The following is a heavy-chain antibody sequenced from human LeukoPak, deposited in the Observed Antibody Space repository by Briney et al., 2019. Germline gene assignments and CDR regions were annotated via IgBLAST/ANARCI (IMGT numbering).Heavy chain of an antibody. V-gene: IGHV4-39*01. CDR2: VYPGENP. Sequence: SETLSLTCTVSGDSISSSNCYWGWIRQPPGKGLEWIGGVYPGENPHYNPSLYNPSLKSRVTMSVDTSKSQFSLRLSSVTAADTAVYYCARHHFHYETSGHRQTSWFDPWGQGTLVTVSS. CDR1: GDSISSSNCY. CDR3: ARHHFHYETSGHRQTSWFDP. J-gene: IGHJ5*02. D-gene: IGHD3-22*01.